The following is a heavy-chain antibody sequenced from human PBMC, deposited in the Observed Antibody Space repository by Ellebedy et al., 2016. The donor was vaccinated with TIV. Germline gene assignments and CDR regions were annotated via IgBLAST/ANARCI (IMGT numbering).Heavy chain of an antibody. CDR1: GYSVTELS. CDR3: ATDGPGDPHAKPYYHYYGMDV. CDR2: FDPEDDET. V-gene: IGHV1-24*01. D-gene: IGHD2-2*01. Sequence: AASVKVSCKVSGYSVTELSIHWVRQAPGKGLEWMGGFDPEDDETVFAQNFQGRVTMNEDTFTDTAYMELSSLRSEATAVYYCATDGPGDPHAKPYYHYYGMDVWGQGTTVTVSS. J-gene: IGHJ6*02.